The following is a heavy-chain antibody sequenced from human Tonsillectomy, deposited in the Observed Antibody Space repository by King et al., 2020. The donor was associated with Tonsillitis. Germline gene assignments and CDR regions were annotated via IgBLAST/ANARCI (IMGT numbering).Heavy chain of an antibody. CDR3: ARLGYCSGGSCYGASVLDH. V-gene: IGHV4-30-4*01. D-gene: IGHD2-15*01. J-gene: IGHJ4*02. Sequence: VQLQELGPGLVKPSQTLSLTCTVSGGSISSGDYYWSWIRQPPGKGLEWIGYIYYSGSTYYNPSLKSRVTISVDTSKNQFSLKLSSVTAADTAVYYCARLGYCSGGSCYGASVLDHWGQGTLVTVSS. CDR2: IYYSGST. CDR1: GGSISSGDYY.